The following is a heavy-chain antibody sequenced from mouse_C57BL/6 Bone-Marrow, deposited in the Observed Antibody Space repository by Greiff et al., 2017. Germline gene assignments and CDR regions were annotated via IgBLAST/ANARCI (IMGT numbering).Heavy chain of an antibody. V-gene: IGHV1-61*01. CDR1: GYTFTSYW. CDR2: IYPSDSET. Sequence: VQLQQPGAELVRPGSSVKLSCTASGYTFTSYWMDWVKQTPGQGLEWIGNIYPSDSETHYTQKFKDKATLTVDKSSSTAYMQLSRLTSEDSAVYYCSRWAGTYAYWGQGTLVTVSA. J-gene: IGHJ3*01. CDR3: SRWAGTYAY. D-gene: IGHD4-1*01.